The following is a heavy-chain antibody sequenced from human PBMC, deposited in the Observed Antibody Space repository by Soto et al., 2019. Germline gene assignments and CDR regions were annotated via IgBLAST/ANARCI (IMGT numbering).Heavy chain of an antibody. D-gene: IGHD3-10*01. CDR2: IDWDDDK. J-gene: IGHJ5*02. CDR3: VQRHGTQPVRVVINWFDP. Sequence: ESGPTLVNPTQTLTPTCPFSAFSLSTSGMCVSWIRQPPGKALEWLALIDWDDDKYYSRSLKTRLTISKDTSKNQVVLTMTNMDPVDTATYYCVQRHGTQPVRVVINWFDPWGQ. V-gene: IGHV2-70*12. CDR1: AFSLSTSGMC.